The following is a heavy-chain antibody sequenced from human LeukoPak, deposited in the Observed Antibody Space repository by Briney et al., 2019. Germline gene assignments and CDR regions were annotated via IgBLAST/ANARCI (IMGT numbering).Heavy chain of an antibody. J-gene: IGHJ6*03. CDR1: GYTFTNYG. Sequence: ASVKVSCKASGYTFTNYGINWVRQAPGQGLEWMGWISTYNGDTNYAQKVQGRVTMTTDTSTSTAYMELRSLRSDDTAVYFCATHSPEWRYSGYYNYYYMDVWGNGTTVTVSS. CDR2: ISTYNGDT. D-gene: IGHD5-12*01. V-gene: IGHV1-18*01. CDR3: ATHSPEWRYSGYYNYYYMDV.